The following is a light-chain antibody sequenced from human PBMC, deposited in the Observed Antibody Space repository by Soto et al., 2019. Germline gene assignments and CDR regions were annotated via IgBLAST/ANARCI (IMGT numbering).Light chain of an antibody. CDR1: QSISSW. Sequence: DIQMTQSPSTLSASEGDRVTITCRASQSISSWLAWYQQKPGKAPKLLIYKASSLESGVPSRFSGSGSGTEFTLTISSLQPDDFANYYCQQYSSPSWTFGQGTKVEVK. CDR2: KAS. J-gene: IGKJ1*01. CDR3: QQYSSPSWT. V-gene: IGKV1-5*03.